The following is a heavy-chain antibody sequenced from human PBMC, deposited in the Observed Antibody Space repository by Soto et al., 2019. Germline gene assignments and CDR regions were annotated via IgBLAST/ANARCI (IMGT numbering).Heavy chain of an antibody. V-gene: IGHV3-48*02. Sequence: GGSLRLSCAASGFTFSTYSMNWVRQAPGKGLEWVSYISSSSSTIYYADPVKGRFTISRDNAKNSLYLQMNSLRDEDTAVYYCARGPESPRTSPGYWGQGTLVTVSS. CDR1: GFTFSTYS. CDR3: ARGPESPRTSPGY. J-gene: IGHJ4*02. CDR2: ISSSSSTI.